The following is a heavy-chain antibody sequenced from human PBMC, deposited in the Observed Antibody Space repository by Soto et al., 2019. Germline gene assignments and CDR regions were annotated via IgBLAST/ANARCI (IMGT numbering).Heavy chain of an antibody. V-gene: IGHV3-30*03. CDR3: ARGTIVARQHLDY. J-gene: IGHJ4*02. D-gene: IGHD6-6*01. Sequence: QVQLVESGGGVVKPGKSLRLSCAASGFTFSSYAMHWARQAPGKGLEWVTVISISGGDEYYAESVRGRFTISRDDSKNTLYLQMDSLRVEDTAVYYCARGTIVARQHLDYWGQGTLVTVSS. CDR2: ISISGGDE. CDR1: GFTFSSYA.